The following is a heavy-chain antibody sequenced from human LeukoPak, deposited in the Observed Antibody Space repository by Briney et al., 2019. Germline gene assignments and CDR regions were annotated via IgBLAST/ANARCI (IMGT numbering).Heavy chain of an antibody. CDR1: GFTFSSYW. Sequence: GGSLRLSCAASGFTFSSYWMHWVRQAPGKGLVWVSRINSDGSSTSYADSVKGRFTISRDNSKNTLFLQMNSLRAEDTAVYYCARNRVSSSYREIDYWGQGTLVTVSS. J-gene: IGHJ4*02. CDR3: ARNRVSSSYREIDY. CDR2: INSDGSST. V-gene: IGHV3-74*01. D-gene: IGHD6-6*01.